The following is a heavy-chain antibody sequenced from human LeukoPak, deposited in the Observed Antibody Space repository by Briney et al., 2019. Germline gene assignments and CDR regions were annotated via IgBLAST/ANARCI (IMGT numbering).Heavy chain of an antibody. CDR1: GFTFSSYA. CDR2: ISNDGTNK. D-gene: IGHD6-19*01. CDR3: GRDQGGSIGWYGDY. J-gene: IGHJ4*02. Sequence: GGSLRLSCAASGFTFSSYAMDWVRQAPGKGLEWVAFISNDGTNKYYADSVKGRFTISRDNSKNTLYLQMNSLRVEDTAVYYCGRDQGGSIGWYGDYWGQGTLVTVSS. V-gene: IGHV3-30*04.